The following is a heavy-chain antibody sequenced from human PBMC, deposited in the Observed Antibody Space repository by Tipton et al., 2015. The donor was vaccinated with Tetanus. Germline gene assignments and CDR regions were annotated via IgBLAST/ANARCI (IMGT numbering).Heavy chain of an antibody. CDR3: ARATMVRGVLYMDV. V-gene: IGHV4-59*08. CDR2: IYYSGST. D-gene: IGHD3-10*01. CDR1: GGSISSYF. J-gene: IGHJ6*02. Sequence: TLSLTCTVSGGSISSYFWSWIRQPPGKGLEWIGYIYYSGSTNYNPSLKSRVTISVDASKNQFSLKLSSVTAADTAVYYCARATMVRGVLYMDVWGQRTTVTVSS.